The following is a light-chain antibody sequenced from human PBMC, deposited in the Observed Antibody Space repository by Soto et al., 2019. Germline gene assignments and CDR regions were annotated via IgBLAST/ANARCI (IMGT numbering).Light chain of an antibody. CDR2: GAS. V-gene: IGKV3-20*01. J-gene: IGKJ1*01. CDR3: QQYRSSPPWT. Sequence: EIVLTQSPGTLSLSPGERATLSCRASQSVSSSYLAWYQQKPGQAPRLLIYGASSRATGIPDRFSGSGSGTDFTLTISRLEPEDCAVYYCQQYRSSPPWTFGQGTKVEIK. CDR1: QSVSSSY.